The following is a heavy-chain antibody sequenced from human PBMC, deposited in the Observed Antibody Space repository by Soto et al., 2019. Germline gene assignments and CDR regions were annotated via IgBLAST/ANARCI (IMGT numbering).Heavy chain of an antibody. CDR1: GFTFDDYA. V-gene: IGHV3-9*01. D-gene: IGHD2-8*01. Sequence: GGSLRLSCAASGFTFDDYAMHWVRQAPGKGLEWVSGISWNSGSIGYADSVKGRFTISRDNAKNSLYLQMNSLRAEDTALYYCAKAANIVPSPVGNWFDPWGQGTLVTVSS. J-gene: IGHJ5*02. CDR2: ISWNSGSI. CDR3: AKAANIVPSPVGNWFDP.